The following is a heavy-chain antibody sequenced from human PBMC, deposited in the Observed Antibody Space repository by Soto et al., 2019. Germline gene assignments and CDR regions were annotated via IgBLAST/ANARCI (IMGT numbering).Heavy chain of an antibody. CDR3: ARGRSNWNYFDY. CDR1: GYTFTSYG. J-gene: IGHJ4*02. V-gene: IGHV1-8*01. Sequence: ASVKVSCKASGYTFTSYGINWVRQATGQGLEWMGWMNPNSGNTGYAQKFQGRVTMTRNTSISTAYMELSSLRSEDTAVYYCARGRSNWNYFDYWGQGTLVTVSS. D-gene: IGHD1-1*01. CDR2: MNPNSGNT.